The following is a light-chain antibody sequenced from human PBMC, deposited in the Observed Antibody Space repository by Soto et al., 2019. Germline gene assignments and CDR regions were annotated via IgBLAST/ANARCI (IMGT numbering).Light chain of an antibody. CDR1: QSVDTTF. J-gene: IGKJ1*01. CDR2: GAS. Sequence: EIVLTQSPGSLPLSPGQRATLSCRASQSVDTTFFAWYQKKPGQAPRLLIYGASKRATGIPDRFSGSGSGTDFTLIISRLEPEDFAVYYCQQYMSSVTFGKGTKVEIK. V-gene: IGKV3-20*01. CDR3: QQYMSSVT.